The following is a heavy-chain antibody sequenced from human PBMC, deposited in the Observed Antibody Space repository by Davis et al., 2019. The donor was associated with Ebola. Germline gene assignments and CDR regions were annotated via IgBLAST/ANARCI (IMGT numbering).Heavy chain of an antibody. D-gene: IGHD5-12*01. J-gene: IGHJ4*02. V-gene: IGHV6-1*01. CDR2: TYYNSKWYS. CDR1: WNSVSSNSAA. CDR3: ATGWLRGGGFAS. Sequence: HSQTLSLTCSISWNSVSSNSAACNWIRQSPSRGLEWLGRTYYNSKWYSDYALSVKSRITINPDTSKNQFSLQLTSVTPEDTAVYYCATGWLRGGGFASWGQGTLVIVSS.